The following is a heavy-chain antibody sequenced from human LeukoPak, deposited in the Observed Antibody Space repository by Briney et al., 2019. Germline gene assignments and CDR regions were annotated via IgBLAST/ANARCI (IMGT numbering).Heavy chain of an antibody. CDR2: IYSGGST. Sequence: PGGSLRLSCAASGFTVSSNYMSWVRQAPGKGLEWVSVIYSGGSTYYADSVKGRFTISRDNSKNTLYLQMNSLRAEDTGVYYCARDRRWYQVPQLRDYYYMDVWGKGTTVTVSS. CDR3: ARDRRWYQVPQLRDYYYMDV. V-gene: IGHV3-53*05. CDR1: GFTVSSNY. J-gene: IGHJ6*03. D-gene: IGHD2-2*01.